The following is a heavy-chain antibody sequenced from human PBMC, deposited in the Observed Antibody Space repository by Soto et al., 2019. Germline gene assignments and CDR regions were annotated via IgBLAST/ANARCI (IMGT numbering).Heavy chain of an antibody. CDR3: ARDVPLGH. J-gene: IGHJ4*02. V-gene: IGHV3-30-3*01. Sequence: QVQLEESGGGVVQPGGSLRVSCAASGFTFSGYAMHWVRQAPGKGLEWVAFISYDGSLKYYADSVKGRFTTSRDNSQNTLYLQMNSLRPEDTAVYYCARDVPLGHWGQGALVTVSS. CDR2: ISYDGSLK. CDR1: GFTFSGYA. D-gene: IGHD3-16*01.